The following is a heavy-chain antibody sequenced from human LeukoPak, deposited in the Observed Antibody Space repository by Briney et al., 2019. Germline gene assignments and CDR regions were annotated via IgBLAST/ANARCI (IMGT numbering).Heavy chain of an antibody. Sequence: GGSLRLSCAASGFTFSRYWMHWVRQAPGKGLVWVSRINSDGSSTSYADSVKGRFTISRDNAKNTLYLQMNSLRAEDTAVYYCAGSASYNWFDPWGQGTLVTVSS. CDR2: INSDGSST. CDR3: AGSASYNWFDP. CDR1: GFTFSRYW. V-gene: IGHV3-74*01. D-gene: IGHD2-15*01. J-gene: IGHJ5*02.